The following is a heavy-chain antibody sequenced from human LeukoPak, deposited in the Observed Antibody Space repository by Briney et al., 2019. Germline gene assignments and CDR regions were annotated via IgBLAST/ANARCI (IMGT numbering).Heavy chain of an antibody. CDR1: GGSISSSSYY. CDR2: IYYSGST. J-gene: IGHJ3*02. V-gene: IGHV4-39*07. D-gene: IGHD3-22*01. Sequence: PSETLSLTCAVSGGSISSSSYYWGWIRQPPGKGLEWIGSIYYSGSTYYNPSLKSRVTISVDTSKNQFSLKLSSVTAADTAVYYCAREGSGSLSSAFDIWGQGTMVTVSS. CDR3: AREGSGSLSSAFDI.